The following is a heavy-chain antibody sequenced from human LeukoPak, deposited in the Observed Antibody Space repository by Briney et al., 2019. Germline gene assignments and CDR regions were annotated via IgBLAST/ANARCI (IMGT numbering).Heavy chain of an antibody. CDR2: ISGSGGST. CDR1: GFTFSSYA. Sequence: GGSLRLSCAASGFTFSSYAMSWVRQAPGKGLEWVSAISGSGGSTYYADSVKGRFTISRDNSKNTLHLQMNSLRAEDTAVYYCAKSLLLWFGESTRLYYFDYWGQGTLVTVSS. CDR3: AKSLLLWFGESTRLYYFDY. V-gene: IGHV3-23*01. J-gene: IGHJ4*02. D-gene: IGHD3-10*01.